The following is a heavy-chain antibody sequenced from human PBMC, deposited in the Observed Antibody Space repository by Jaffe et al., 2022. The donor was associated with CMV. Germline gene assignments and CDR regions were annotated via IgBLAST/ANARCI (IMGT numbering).Heavy chain of an antibody. CDR2: ISSSGSTI. D-gene: IGHD4-17*01. CDR1: GFTFSSYE. CDR3: ATGATRAFDI. Sequence: EVQLVESGGGLVQPGGSLRLSCAASGFTFSSYEMNWVRQAPGKGLEWVSYISSSGSTIYYADSVKGRFTISRDNAKNSLYLQMNSLRAEDTAVYYCATGATRAFDIWGQGTMVTVSS. J-gene: IGHJ3*02. V-gene: IGHV3-48*03.